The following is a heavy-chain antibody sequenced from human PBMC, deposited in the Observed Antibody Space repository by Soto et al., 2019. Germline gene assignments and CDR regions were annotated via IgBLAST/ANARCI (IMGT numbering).Heavy chain of an antibody. CDR2: IYYSGST. Sequence: SETLSLTCTVSGGSISSYYWSWIRQPPGKGLEWIGYIYYSGSTNYNPSLKSRVTMSVDTSKNQFSLKLSSVTAADTAVYYCARTPVEYCSSTSCYMPPGYWGQGTLVTVSS. CDR1: GGSISSYY. CDR3: ARTPVEYCSSTSCYMPPGY. J-gene: IGHJ4*02. D-gene: IGHD2-2*02. V-gene: IGHV4-59*01.